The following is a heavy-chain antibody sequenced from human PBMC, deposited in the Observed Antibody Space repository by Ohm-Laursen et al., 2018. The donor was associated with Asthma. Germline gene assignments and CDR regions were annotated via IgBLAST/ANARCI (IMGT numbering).Heavy chain of an antibody. V-gene: IGHV3-30-3*01. CDR2: GGSYYDGGLK. J-gene: IGHJ4*02. Sequence: SLRLSCSASGFTFRSYAMHWVRQAPGKGLEWVAVGGSYYDGGLKYYADSVKGRFTISRDNSKNTLYLQMNSLRAEDTAVYYCARDLISSGCDYWGQGTLVTVSS. D-gene: IGHD6-19*01. CDR1: GFTFRSYA. CDR3: ARDLISSGCDY.